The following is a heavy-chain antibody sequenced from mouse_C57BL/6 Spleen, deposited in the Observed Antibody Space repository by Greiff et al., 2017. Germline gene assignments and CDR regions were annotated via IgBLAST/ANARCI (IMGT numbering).Heavy chain of an antibody. Sequence: QVQLQQSGAELVRPGTSVKMSCKASGYTFTNYWIGWAKQRPGHGLEWIGDIYPGGGYTNYNEKFKGKATLTADKSSSTAYMQFSSLTSEDSAIYYRARGGYYGKPHYYAMDYWGQGTSVTVSS. CDR1: GYTFTNYW. D-gene: IGHD2-1*01. V-gene: IGHV1-63*01. CDR2: IYPGGGYT. J-gene: IGHJ4*01. CDR3: ARGGYYGKPHYYAMDY.